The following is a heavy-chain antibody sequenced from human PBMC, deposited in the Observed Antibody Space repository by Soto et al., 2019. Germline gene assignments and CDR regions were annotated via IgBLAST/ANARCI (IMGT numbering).Heavy chain of an antibody. CDR3: ARYSSSWRAFNWFDP. J-gene: IGHJ5*02. Sequence: SETLSLTCNVSGASINSAGYYWSWIRQPPGKGLEWIGYIYYSGSTNYNPSLKSRVTISVDTSKNQFSLKLSSVTAADTAVYYCARYSSSWRAFNWFDPWGQGTLVTVSS. CDR2: IYYSGST. CDR1: GASINSAGYY. V-gene: IGHV4-61*08. D-gene: IGHD6-13*01.